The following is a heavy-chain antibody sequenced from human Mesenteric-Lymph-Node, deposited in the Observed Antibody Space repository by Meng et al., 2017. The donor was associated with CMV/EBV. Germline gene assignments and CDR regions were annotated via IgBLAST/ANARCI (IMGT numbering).Heavy chain of an antibody. CDR1: GFTFSTYW. D-gene: IGHD3-3*01. V-gene: IGHV3-74*01. CDR3: ARLGFSADFGVVA. Sequence: GESLKISCAASGFTFSTYWMHWVRQAPGKGLVWVSRINNADSSTTYADSVKGRFTISRDNAKNTLYLQMNSLRAEDTAVYYCARLGFSADFGVVAWGQGTLVTVSS. CDR2: INNADSST. J-gene: IGHJ5*02.